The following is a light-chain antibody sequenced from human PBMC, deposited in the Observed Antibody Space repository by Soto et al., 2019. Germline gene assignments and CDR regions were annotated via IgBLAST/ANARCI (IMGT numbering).Light chain of an antibody. V-gene: IGKV3-11*01. CDR3: GLRSNHSRR. CDR2: DAS. CDR1: PSGSSY. Sequence: SRGTLTIYPGERATLSCRASPSGSSYLAWYQQKPGQAPRLLIYDASNRATGIPARFSGSGSVTDFTLTISILVPEDYTAYEFGLRSNHSRRFGGGTKV. J-gene: IGKJ4*01.